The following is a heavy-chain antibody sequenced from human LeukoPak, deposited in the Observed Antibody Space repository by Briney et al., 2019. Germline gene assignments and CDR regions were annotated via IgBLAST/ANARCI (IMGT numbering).Heavy chain of an antibody. J-gene: IGHJ4*02. CDR3: AGAPETGY. Sequence: GGSLRLSCAVSGFTVSNNYMTWVRQAPGKGLESVSIINDGDRTFYAVSVKGRFTIFRDNAKNMLYLQMTSLRAEDTAVYYCAGAPETGYWGQGTLVTVSS. V-gene: IGHV3-66*01. CDR2: INDGDRT. CDR1: GFTVSNNY. D-gene: IGHD5-24*01.